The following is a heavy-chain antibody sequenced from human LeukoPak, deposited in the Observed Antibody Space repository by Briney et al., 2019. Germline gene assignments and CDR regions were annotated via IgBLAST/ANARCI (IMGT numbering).Heavy chain of an antibody. J-gene: IGHJ5*02. CDR3: ARVPAHYYDSSGYRYWFDP. Sequence: SETLSLTCTVSGGSISSYYWSWIRQPPGKGLEWIGYIYYSGSTNYNPSLKSRVTISVDTSKNQFSLKLSSMTAADTAVYYCARVPAHYYDSSGYRYWFDPWGQGTLVTVSS. V-gene: IGHV4-59*01. CDR2: IYYSGST. D-gene: IGHD3-22*01. CDR1: GGSISSYY.